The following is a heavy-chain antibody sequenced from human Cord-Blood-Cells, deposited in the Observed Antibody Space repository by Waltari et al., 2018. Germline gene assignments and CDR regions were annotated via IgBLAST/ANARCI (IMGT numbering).Heavy chain of an antibody. D-gene: IGHD2-2*01. V-gene: IGHV1-24*01. CDR3: ATDGAYCSSTSCYNWFDP. CDR1: GYTLTELS. J-gene: IGHJ5*02. Sequence: QVQLVQSGAEVKKPGASVKVSCKVSGYTLTELSMHWVRQGPGKGLEWMGGFDPEDGETIYAQKFQGRVTMTEDTSTDTAYMELSSLRSEDTAVYYCATDGAYCSSTSCYNWFDPWGQGTLVTVSS. CDR2: FDPEDGET.